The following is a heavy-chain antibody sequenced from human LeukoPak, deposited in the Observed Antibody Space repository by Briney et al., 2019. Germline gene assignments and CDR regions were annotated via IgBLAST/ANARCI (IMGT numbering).Heavy chain of an antibody. D-gene: IGHD4-17*01. CDR2: MNPNSGNT. Sequence: VASVKVSCKASGYTFTSYDINWVRQATGQGLEWMGWMNPNSGNTGYAQKFQGRVTITRNTSISTAYMELSSLRSEDTAVYYCARGLSDYGDYEEGCFDYWGQGTLVTVSS. CDR3: ARGLSDYGDYEEGCFDY. CDR1: GYTFTSYD. V-gene: IGHV1-8*03. J-gene: IGHJ4*02.